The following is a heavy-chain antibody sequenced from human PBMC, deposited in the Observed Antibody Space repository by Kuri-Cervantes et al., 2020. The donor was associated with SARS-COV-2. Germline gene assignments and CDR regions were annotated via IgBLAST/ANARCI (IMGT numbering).Heavy chain of an antibody. CDR2: ISAYNGNT. CDR3: ARVGPRILPARYYDSSGYYYWFDP. V-gene: IGHV1-18*04. J-gene: IGHJ5*02. CDR1: GYTFTSYG. Sequence: ASVKVSCKASGYTFTSYGISWVRQAPGQGLERMGWISAYNGNTNYAQKLQGRVTMTTDTSTSTAYMELRSLRSDDTAVYYCARVGPRILPARYYDSSGYYYWFDPWGQGTLVTVSS. D-gene: IGHD3-22*01.